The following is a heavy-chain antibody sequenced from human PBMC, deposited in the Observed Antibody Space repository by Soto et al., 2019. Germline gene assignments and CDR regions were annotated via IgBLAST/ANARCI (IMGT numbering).Heavy chain of an antibody. V-gene: IGHV6-1*01. CDR1: GDSVSSNSAA. J-gene: IGHJ6*02. CDR3: ARVRVHRGRGSSSSYYGMDV. CDR2: TYYRSKWYN. Sequence: QSQTLSLTCAISGDSVSSNSAAWNWIRQSPSRGLEWLGRTYYRSKWYNDYAVSVKSRITINPDTSKNQFSLQLNSVTPEDTAVYYCARVRVHRGRGSSSSYYGMDVWGQGTTVTVSS. D-gene: IGHD6-6*01.